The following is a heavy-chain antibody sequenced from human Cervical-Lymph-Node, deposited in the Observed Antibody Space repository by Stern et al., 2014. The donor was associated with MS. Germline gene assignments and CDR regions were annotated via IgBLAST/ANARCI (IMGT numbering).Heavy chain of an antibody. CDR3: ASAYSSSHYYFDY. CDR2: IWYDGSNA. J-gene: IGHJ4*02. V-gene: IGHV3-33*01. CDR1: GFSFSRYA. D-gene: IGHD6-13*01. Sequence: QVQLVQSGGGVVPPGRSLRLSCAASGFSFSRYAMHWVRQAPGKGLEWVALIWYDGSNAYYADSLTGRFTISRDNFKNTLDLQMNSLRAEDTAVYYCASAYSSSHYYFDYWGQGTLVTVSS.